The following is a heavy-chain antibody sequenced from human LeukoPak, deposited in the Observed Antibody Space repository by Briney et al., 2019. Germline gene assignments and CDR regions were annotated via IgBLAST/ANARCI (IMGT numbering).Heavy chain of an antibody. CDR1: GFTFSSYE. J-gene: IGHJ4*02. D-gene: IGHD6-13*01. CDR3: AKDQLYSSSWYPEPDY. CDR2: ISGSGGST. Sequence: GGSLRLSCAASGFTFSSYEMNWVRQAPGKGLEWVSAISGSGGSTYYADSVKGRFTISRDNSKNTLYLQMNSLRAEDTAVYYCAKDQLYSSSWYPEPDYWGQGTLVTVSS. V-gene: IGHV3-23*01.